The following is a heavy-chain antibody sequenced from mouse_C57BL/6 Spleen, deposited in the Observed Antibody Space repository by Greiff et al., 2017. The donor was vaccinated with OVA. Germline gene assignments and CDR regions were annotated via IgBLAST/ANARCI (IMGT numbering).Heavy chain of an antibody. V-gene: IGHV1-55*01. J-gene: IGHJ2*01. Sequence: QVQLKQPGAELVKPGASVKMSCKASGYTFTSYWITWVKQRPGQGLEWIGDIYPGSGSTNYNEKFKSKATLTVDTSSSTAYMQLSSLTSEDSAVYYCAKRGYYGSSYGNFDYWGQGTTLTVSS. CDR1: GYTFTSYW. D-gene: IGHD1-1*01. CDR2: IYPGSGST. CDR3: AKRGYYGSSYGNFDY.